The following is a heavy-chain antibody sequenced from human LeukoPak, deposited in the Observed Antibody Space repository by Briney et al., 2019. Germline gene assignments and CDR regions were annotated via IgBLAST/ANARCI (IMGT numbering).Heavy chain of an antibody. Sequence: GGSLRLSCAASGFTVSSNYMSWVRQAPGKGLERVSILYSGGSTNYADSVKGRFTISRDDSKNTLYLDMNSLRVDDSAVYYCARSSPGVGATWGQGTLVTVSS. D-gene: IGHD1-26*01. V-gene: IGHV3-53*01. CDR3: ARSSPGVGAT. CDR1: GFTVSSNY. CDR2: LYSGGST. J-gene: IGHJ4*02.